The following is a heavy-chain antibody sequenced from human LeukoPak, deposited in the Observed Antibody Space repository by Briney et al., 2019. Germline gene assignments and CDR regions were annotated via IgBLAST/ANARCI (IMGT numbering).Heavy chain of an antibody. Sequence: PGGSLRLSCAASGFTFSDYYMSWIRQAPGKGLEWVSSITGSRASTYYADSVKGRFTISRDNSKNTLYLQMNSLRAEDTAVYFCAKLDYYDTHWGQGTLVTVSS. D-gene: IGHD3-22*01. CDR1: GFTFSDYY. CDR3: AKLDYYDTH. J-gene: IGHJ4*02. V-gene: IGHV3-23*01. CDR2: ITGSRAST.